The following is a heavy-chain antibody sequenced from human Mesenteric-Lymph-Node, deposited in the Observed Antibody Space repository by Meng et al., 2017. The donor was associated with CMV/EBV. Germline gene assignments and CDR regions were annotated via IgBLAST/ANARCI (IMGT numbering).Heavy chain of an antibody. CDR2: IYYNGVA. Sequence: GSLRLSCTVSGGSISNYYWSWIRQPPGKGLEWIGYIYYNGVANYSPSLKSRVTMSVHTSKNQFFLNLNSVTAADTAVYYCARGPGYYDSSGSDYWGQGMLVTVSS. CDR1: GGSISNYY. CDR3: ARGPGYYDSSGSDY. J-gene: IGHJ4*02. V-gene: IGHV4-59*01. D-gene: IGHD3-22*01.